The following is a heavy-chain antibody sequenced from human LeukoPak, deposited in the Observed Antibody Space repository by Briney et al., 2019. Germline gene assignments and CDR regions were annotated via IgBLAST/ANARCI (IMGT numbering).Heavy chain of an antibody. CDR1: GGSISSSSYY. CDR2: IYYSGST. D-gene: IGHD2-2*02. CDR3: ARGYCSSTSCYSRDAFDI. V-gene: IGHV4-61*01. Sequence: SETLSLTCTVSGGSISSSSYYWSWIRQPPGKGLEWIGSIYYSGSTNYNPSLKSRVTISVDTSKNQFSLKLSSVTAADTAVYYCARGYCSSTSCYSRDAFDIWGQGTMVTVSS. J-gene: IGHJ3*02.